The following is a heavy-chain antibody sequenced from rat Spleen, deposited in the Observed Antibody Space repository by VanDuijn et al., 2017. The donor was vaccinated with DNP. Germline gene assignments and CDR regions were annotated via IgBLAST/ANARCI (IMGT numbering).Heavy chain of an antibody. Sequence: EVQLVESGGGLVQPGRSLKLSCAASGFTFSDYNMAWVRQAPKKGLEWVATISYDGRSTDYRDSVKGRFTVSRDNAKSTLYLQMNSLRSEDMATYYCVRWNSGHFDYWGQGVMVPVSS. V-gene: IGHV5-7*01. CDR1: GFTFSDYN. CDR3: VRWNSGHFDY. J-gene: IGHJ2*01. CDR2: ISYDGRST. D-gene: IGHD4-3*01.